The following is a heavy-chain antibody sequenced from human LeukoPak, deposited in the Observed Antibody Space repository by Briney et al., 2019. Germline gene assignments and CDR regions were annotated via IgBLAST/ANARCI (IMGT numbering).Heavy chain of an antibody. D-gene: IGHD2-15*01. CDR3: ATYLGYCSGGSCRNWYFDL. J-gene: IGHJ2*01. CDR1: GYTFTGYY. V-gene: IGHV1-2*02. Sequence: ASVKVSCKASGYTFTGYYIHWVRQAPGQGLEWMGWVNPNSGGTNSAQKFQGRVTMTRDTSISTAYTELTGLRSDDTAVYYCATYLGYCSGGSCRNWYFDLWGRGTLVSVSS. CDR2: VNPNSGGT.